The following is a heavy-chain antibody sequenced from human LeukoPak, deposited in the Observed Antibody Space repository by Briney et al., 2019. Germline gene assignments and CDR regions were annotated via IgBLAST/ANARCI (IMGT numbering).Heavy chain of an antibody. CDR2: IYYSGNT. CDR3: ARDYAFAI. CDR1: GDTISSYY. V-gene: IGHV4-59*01. J-gene: IGHJ3*02. Sequence: PSETLSLTCTVSGDTISSYYWSCIRQPPGKGLECIGCIYYSGNTNYNPSLKSGVTISRDTTKNQFSLKLSSVTAADTAVYYSARDYAFAIWGRGTMVTVSS.